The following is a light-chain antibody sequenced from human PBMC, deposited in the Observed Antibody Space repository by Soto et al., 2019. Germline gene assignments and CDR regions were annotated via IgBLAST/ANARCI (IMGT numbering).Light chain of an antibody. Sequence: QAVVTQPPSASGTPGQRVTISCSGSGSNIGSHTVSWYQQLPGTAPNLLIYSNDQRPSGVPDRFSGSKSGTSASLAISGLQSEDEADYYYAAWDDSLSGAVFGGGTQLTVL. CDR1: GSNIGSHT. CDR3: AAWDDSLSGAV. V-gene: IGLV1-44*01. CDR2: SND. J-gene: IGLJ7*01.